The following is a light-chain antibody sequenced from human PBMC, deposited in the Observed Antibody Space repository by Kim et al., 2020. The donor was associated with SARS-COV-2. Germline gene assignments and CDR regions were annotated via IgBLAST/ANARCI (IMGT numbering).Light chain of an antibody. Sequence: VPPGERATLACRASQSVRSNLAWYQLKPGQPPRLLIYGASTRATGIPARFSGSGSGTEFTLTISSLQSEDLAFYYCQQNNNWPLTFGGGTKVDIK. J-gene: IGKJ4*01. V-gene: IGKV3-15*01. CDR3: QQNNNWPLT. CDR2: GAS. CDR1: QSVRSN.